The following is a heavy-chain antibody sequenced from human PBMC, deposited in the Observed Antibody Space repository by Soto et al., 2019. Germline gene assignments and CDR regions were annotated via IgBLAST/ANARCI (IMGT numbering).Heavy chain of an antibody. D-gene: IGHD1-26*01. CDR2: IRETGNT. J-gene: IGHJ4*02. V-gene: IGHV3-23*01. Sequence: PGGSLRLSCAASGFTFSNYAMSWIRQAPGKGLEWVSTIRETGNTYYADSVRGRFATSRDNSENTLYLQMSSLRAEDTAVYYCAKQQMGVIRAIDDWGQGTLVTVSS. CDR3: AKQQMGVIRAIDD. CDR1: GFTFSNYA.